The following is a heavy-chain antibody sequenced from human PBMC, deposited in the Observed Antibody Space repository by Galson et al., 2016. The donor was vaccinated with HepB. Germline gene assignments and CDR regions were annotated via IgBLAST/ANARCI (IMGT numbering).Heavy chain of an antibody. D-gene: IGHD2-21*01. V-gene: IGHV3-23*01. Sequence: SLRLSCAASGVSFNTYAMTWVRQAPGKGLEWVATVRDSTGDIHFADSVKGRFSVSRDNSRDVIHLQMSSLRAGDTAIYYCARDLEGFQDYFDSWGQGTLVTVSS. J-gene: IGHJ4*02. CDR1: GVSFNTYA. CDR2: VRDSTGDI. CDR3: ARDLEGFQDYFDS.